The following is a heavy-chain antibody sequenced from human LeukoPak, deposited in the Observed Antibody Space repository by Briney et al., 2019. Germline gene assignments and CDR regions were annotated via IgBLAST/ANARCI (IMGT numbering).Heavy chain of an antibody. V-gene: IGHV3-9*01. CDR1: GFTFDDYA. J-gene: IGHJ6*02. Sequence: GGSLLLSCAASGFTFDDYAMHWVRQAPGKGLEWVSGISWNSGSIGYADSVKGRFTISRDNAKNSLYLQMNSLRAEDTALYYCARGLGGYDLMFDGMDVWGQGTTVTVSS. D-gene: IGHD5-12*01. CDR2: ISWNSGSI. CDR3: ARGLGGYDLMFDGMDV.